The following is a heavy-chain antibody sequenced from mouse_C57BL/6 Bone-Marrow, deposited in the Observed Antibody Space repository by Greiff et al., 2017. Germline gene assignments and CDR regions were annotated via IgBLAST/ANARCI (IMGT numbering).Heavy chain of an antibody. CDR2: IGDGGSYT. V-gene: IGHV5-4*01. Sequence: EVQLQESGGGLVKPGGSLKLSCAASGFTFSSYAMSWVRQTPEKRLEWVATIGDGGSYTYYPDNVKGRFTISRDNAKNNLYLQMSHLKSEDTAMYYCAREEDYKRNGYAMGYWGQGTSVTVSS. J-gene: IGHJ4*01. CDR3: AREEDYKRNGYAMGY. CDR1: GFTFSSYA. D-gene: IGHD2-12*01.